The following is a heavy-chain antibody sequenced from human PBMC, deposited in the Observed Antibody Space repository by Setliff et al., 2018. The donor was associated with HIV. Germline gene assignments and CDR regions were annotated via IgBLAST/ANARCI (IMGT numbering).Heavy chain of an antibody. V-gene: IGHV3-74*01. CDR3: ARESEDTAMVTTFDY. Sequence: GGSLRLSCAASGFTFSSYWMHWVRQAPGKGLVWVSRINSDGSSTSYADSVKGRFTISRDNAKNTLYLQMNSLRAEDTAVYYCARESEDTAMVTTFDYWGQGTLVTVSS. CDR2: INSDGSST. D-gene: IGHD5-18*01. J-gene: IGHJ4*02. CDR1: GFTFSSYW.